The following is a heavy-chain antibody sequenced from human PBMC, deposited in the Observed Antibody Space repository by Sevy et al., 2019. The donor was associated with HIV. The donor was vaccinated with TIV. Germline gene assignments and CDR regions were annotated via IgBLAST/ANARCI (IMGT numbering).Heavy chain of an antibody. CDR2: ISGSGTRT. J-gene: IGHJ6*03. V-gene: IGHV3-23*01. CDR3: AKGGGGHYDPDEIGYYFYYYNMDV. CDR1: GFSFDSYG. Sequence: GGSLRLSCAVSGFSFDSYGMTWDRQAPGKGLEWVSGISGSGTRTYYADSVKGRFIISRDNSKNTLYLQMNSLRSEDTGLYYCAKGGGGHYDPDEIGYYFYYYNMDVWGKGTTVTVSS. D-gene: IGHD3-22*01.